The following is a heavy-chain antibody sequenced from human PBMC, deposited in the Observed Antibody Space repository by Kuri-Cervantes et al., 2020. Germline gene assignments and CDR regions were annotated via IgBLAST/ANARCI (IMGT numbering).Heavy chain of an antibody. CDR3: ARRSYGSEYFDS. J-gene: IGHJ4*02. D-gene: IGHD3-10*01. Sequence: KVSCKGSGYSFNRYWIAWVRQMPGKGLEWMGIIYPGDSDTRYRRSLQGQVTISADKSISTAYLQWSSLKASDTAICYCARRSYGSEYFDSWGQGTLVTVSS. CDR2: IYPGDSDT. V-gene: IGHV5-51*01. CDR1: GYSFNRYW.